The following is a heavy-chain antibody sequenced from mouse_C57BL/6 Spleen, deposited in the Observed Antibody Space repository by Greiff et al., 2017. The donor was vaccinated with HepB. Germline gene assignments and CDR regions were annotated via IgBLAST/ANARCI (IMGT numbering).Heavy chain of an antibody. CDR2: IYPGDGDT. J-gene: IGHJ2*01. D-gene: IGHD2-3*01. V-gene: IGHV1-80*01. Sequence: QVQLKESGAELVKPGASVKISCKASGYAFSSYWMNWVKQRPGKGLVWIGQIYPGDGDTNYNGKFKGKATLTADTSSSTASMQLSSLTSEDSAVYFCAREEDGYYLDYWGQGTTLTVSS. CDR1: GYAFSSYW. CDR3: AREEDGYYLDY.